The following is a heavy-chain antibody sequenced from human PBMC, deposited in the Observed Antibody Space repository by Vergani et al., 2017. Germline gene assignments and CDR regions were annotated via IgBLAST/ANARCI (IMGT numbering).Heavy chain of an antibody. V-gene: IGHV1-46*03. J-gene: IGHJ5*02. Sequence: QVQLVQSGAEVKKPGASVKVSCKASGYTFTSYYMHWVRQAPGQGLEWMGIINPSGGSTRYAQNSQGRVTMTRDPSTSTVYMELSSLRSEDTAVYDCARDLSRGSGRKNWFDPWGQGTLVTVSS. CDR2: INPSGGST. CDR3: ARDLSRGSGRKNWFDP. D-gene: IGHD3-10*01. CDR1: GYTFTSYY.